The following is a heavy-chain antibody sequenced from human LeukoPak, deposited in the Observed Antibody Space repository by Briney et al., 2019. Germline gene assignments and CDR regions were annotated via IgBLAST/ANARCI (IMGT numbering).Heavy chain of an antibody. J-gene: IGHJ4*02. V-gene: IGHV3-23*01. Sequence: PGGSLRLSCAASGLTFSSYGMSWVRQAPGRGLEWVSAISTTGGTTYYADSVRGRFTISRDNSRNTLYLQMNSLRAEDTAVYYCVRRAGAYSHPYDYWGQGTLVTVSS. CDR2: ISTTGGTT. D-gene: IGHD4/OR15-4a*01. CDR1: GLTFSSYG. CDR3: VRRAGAYSHPYDY.